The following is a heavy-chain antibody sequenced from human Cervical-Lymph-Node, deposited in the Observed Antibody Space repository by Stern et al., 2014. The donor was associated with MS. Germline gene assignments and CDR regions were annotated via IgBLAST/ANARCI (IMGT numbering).Heavy chain of an antibody. Sequence: QVQLVESGPGLVKPSQTLSLTCSVSGGSISSDSYHWSWIRQPAGKGLELIGRIYSSGSTKYNPSLRSRVTIAVDTSKNQFSLNLRSVTTADTAVYYCARVVGSAWENAFDIWGRGTMVTVSS. V-gene: IGHV4-61*02. CDR3: ARVVGSAWENAFDI. D-gene: IGHD1-26*01. CDR2: IYSSGST. CDR1: GGSISSDSYH. J-gene: IGHJ3*02.